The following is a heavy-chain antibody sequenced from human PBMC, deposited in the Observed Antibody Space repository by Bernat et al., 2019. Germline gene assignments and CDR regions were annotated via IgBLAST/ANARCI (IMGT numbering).Heavy chain of an antibody. V-gene: IGHV3-48*03. CDR3: AREISTSDSEHFQN. Sequence: EVQLVESGGGLVQPGGSLRLSCEASGFTFSSYEMNWVRQAPGKGLEWVSYTSSSGTTIYYADSVKGQFFISRDNAKNSLYLQMNSLRTEDTAVYYCAREISTSDSEHFQNWGQGTLVTVSS. CDR1: GFTFSSYE. D-gene: IGHD2-2*01. CDR2: TSSSGTTI. J-gene: IGHJ1*01.